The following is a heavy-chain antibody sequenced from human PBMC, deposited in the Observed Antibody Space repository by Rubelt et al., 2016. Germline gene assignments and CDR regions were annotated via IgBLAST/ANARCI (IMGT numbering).Heavy chain of an antibody. CDR2: ITGSGDGT. Sequence: GGSLRLSCAASGFNVGSSYMSWVRQAPGKGLEWVSSITGSGDGTYYSDSVKGRVTVSRDNSKNTLYLQVNSLRAEDTATYYCARDSSEWSRDYWGQGTLVTVSS. CDR1: GFNVGSSY. J-gene: IGHJ4*02. D-gene: IGHD6-19*01. CDR3: ARDSSEWSRDY. V-gene: IGHV3-53*01.